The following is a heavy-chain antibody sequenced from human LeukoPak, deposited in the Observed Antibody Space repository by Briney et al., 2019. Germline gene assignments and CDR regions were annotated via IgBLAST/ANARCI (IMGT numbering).Heavy chain of an antibody. J-gene: IGHJ4*02. CDR2: ISADGGST. CDR1: GINFADYA. Sequence: GGSLRLSCVVSGINFADYARHWVRQPPGKGLEWVSLISADGGSTFSADSVNGRFSISRDNSENSLYLQMNSLRSEDTAMYYCAKESGKFDYWGQGTLVAVSS. CDR3: AKESGKFDY. V-gene: IGHV3-43*02.